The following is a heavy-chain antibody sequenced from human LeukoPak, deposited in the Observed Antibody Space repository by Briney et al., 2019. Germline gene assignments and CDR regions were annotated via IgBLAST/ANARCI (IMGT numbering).Heavy chain of an antibody. J-gene: IGHJ4*02. V-gene: IGHV1-69*13. CDR2: IIPIFGTA. CDR1: GGTFSSYA. Sequence: SVKVSCKASGGTFSSYAISWVRQAPGQGLEWMGGIIPIFGTANYAQKFQGRVTITADESTSTAYMELSSLRSEDTAVYYCARALYCSGGSCHSAYYFDYWGQGTLVTVSS. CDR3: ARALYCSGGSCHSAYYFDY. D-gene: IGHD2-15*01.